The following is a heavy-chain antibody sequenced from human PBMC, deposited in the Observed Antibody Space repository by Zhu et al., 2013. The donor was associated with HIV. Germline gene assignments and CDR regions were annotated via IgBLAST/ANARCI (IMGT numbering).Heavy chain of an antibody. V-gene: IGHV1-69*01. CDR3: ARVDGSSSTKIGYYGMDV. D-gene: IGHD6-6*01. CDR1: GGTFSSYA. Sequence: QVQLVQSGAEVKKPGSSVKVSCKASGGTFSSYAISWVRQAPGQGLEWMGGIIPIFGTANYAQKFQGRVTITADESTSTAYMELSSLRSEDTAVYYCARVDGSSSTKIGYYGMDVWGQGTTVTVSS. J-gene: IGHJ6*02. CDR2: IIPIFGTA.